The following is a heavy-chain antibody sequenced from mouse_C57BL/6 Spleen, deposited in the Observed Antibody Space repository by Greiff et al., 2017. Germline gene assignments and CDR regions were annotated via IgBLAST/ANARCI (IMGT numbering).Heavy chain of an antibody. Sequence: EVQLVESGGGLVKPGGSLKLSCAASGFTFSSYTMSWVRQTPEKRLEWVATISGGGGNTYYPDSVKGRFTISRDNAKNTLYLQMSSLRSEDTALYYCARRGYDYDAFAYWGQGTLVTVSA. CDR3: ARRGYDYDAFAY. CDR1: GFTFSSYT. J-gene: IGHJ3*01. CDR2: ISGGGGNT. D-gene: IGHD2-4*01. V-gene: IGHV5-9*01.